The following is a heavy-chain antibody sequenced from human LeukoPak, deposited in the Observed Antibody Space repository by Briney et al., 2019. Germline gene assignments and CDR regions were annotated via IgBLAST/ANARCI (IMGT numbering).Heavy chain of an antibody. Sequence: GGSLRLSCAASGFTFSSYYMAWVRQAPGKGLEWVSSTFQGGGEIHYADSVRGRFTISRDNSRSTLFLQMNSLRGEDTAIYYCATYRQVMLPFEAWGRGTLVTVSS. CDR2: TFQGGGEI. J-gene: IGHJ5*02. V-gene: IGHV3-23*01. CDR1: GFTFSSYY. D-gene: IGHD5-18*01. CDR3: ATYRQVMLPFEA.